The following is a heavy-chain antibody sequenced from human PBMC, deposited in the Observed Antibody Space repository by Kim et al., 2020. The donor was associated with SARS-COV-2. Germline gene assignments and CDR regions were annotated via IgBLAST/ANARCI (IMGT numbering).Heavy chain of an antibody. Sequence: SVKVSCKASGGTFSSYAISWVRQAPGQGLEWMGGIIPIFGTANYAQKFQGRVTITADESTSTAYMALSSLRSEDTAVYYCARFGKYYDFWSGYYLGFDYWGQGTLVTVSS. D-gene: IGHD3-3*01. CDR1: GGTFSSYA. V-gene: IGHV1-69*13. J-gene: IGHJ4*02. CDR2: IIPIFGTA. CDR3: ARFGKYYDFWSGYYLGFDY.